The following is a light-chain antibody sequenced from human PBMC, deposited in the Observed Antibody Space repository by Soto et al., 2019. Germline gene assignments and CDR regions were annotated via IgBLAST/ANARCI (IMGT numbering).Light chain of an antibody. CDR1: LNIYFKSNNRNY. J-gene: IGKJ4*01. Sequence: DIVMTQSPDSLRVSLGERATISCTSSLNIYFKSNNRNYLAXYQQKDGQPPKLLVYWASTRESGVPDRFTGSGSGTYFTLTIDNVQPDDVAVYYCQQYFITPLTFGGGTRVDIK. CDR2: WAS. CDR3: QQYFITPLT. V-gene: IGKV4-1*01.